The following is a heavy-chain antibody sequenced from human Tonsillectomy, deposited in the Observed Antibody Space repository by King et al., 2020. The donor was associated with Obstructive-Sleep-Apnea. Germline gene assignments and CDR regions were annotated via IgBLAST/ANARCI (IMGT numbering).Heavy chain of an antibody. Sequence: QLQESGPGLVKPSETLSLTCTVSGYSISSGYYWGWIRQPPGKGLEWIGSIYHSGSTYYNPSLKSRVTISVDTSKNQFSLKLSSVTAADTAVYYCARDYYDFWSGLEDYWGQGTLVTVS. CDR2: IYHSGST. V-gene: IGHV4-38-2*02. J-gene: IGHJ4*02. CDR1: GYSISSGYY. CDR3: ARDYYDFWSGLEDY. D-gene: IGHD3-3*01.